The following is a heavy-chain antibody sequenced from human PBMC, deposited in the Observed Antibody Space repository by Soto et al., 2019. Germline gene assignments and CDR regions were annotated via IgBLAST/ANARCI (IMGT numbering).Heavy chain of an antibody. CDR1: GGSISSGGYY. D-gene: IGHD4-17*01. CDR2: IYYSGST. J-gene: IGHJ6*02. CDR3: AREEGAVTTGGYYYYYGLDV. V-gene: IGHV4-31*03. Sequence: SETLSLTCTVSGGSISSGGYYWSWIRQHPGKGLEWIGHIYYSGSTFYNPSLKSRVTISVDKPKKHFSLKLTSVTAADTAVYYCAREEGAVTTGGYYYYYGLDVWGQGTTVTVSS.